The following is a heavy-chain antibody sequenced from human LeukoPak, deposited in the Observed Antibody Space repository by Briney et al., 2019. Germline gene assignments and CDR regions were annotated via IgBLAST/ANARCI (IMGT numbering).Heavy chain of an antibody. CDR3: AKDSGDYYFDY. D-gene: IGHD3-22*01. Sequence: PGGSLRLSCVASGFTFRSYGIHWVRQAPGKGLEWLAFIWYDEITKNYADSVKGRFTISRDNSKNTLYVQMNSLRPDDTAVYYCAKDSGDYYFDYWGQGTLVTVSS. V-gene: IGHV3-30*02. J-gene: IGHJ4*02. CDR2: IWYDEITK. CDR1: GFTFRSYG.